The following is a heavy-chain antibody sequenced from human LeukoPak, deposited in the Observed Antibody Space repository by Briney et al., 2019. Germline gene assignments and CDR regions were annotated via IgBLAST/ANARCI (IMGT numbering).Heavy chain of an antibody. CDR2: ISSHGGST. D-gene: IGHD4-17*01. Sequence: VGSLRLSCAASGFPFSSYPMHWVRQTPGKGLEYVSAISSHGGSTYYANSVKGRFTISRDNSKNTLYLQMGSLRAEEMAVYYCARTRIYGDYGLNFDYWGQGTLVTVSS. V-gene: IGHV3-64*01. CDR1: GFPFSSYP. CDR3: ARTRIYGDYGLNFDY. J-gene: IGHJ4*02.